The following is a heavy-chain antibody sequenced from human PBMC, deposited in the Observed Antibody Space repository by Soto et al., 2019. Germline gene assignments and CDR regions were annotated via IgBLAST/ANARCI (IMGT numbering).Heavy chain of an antibody. CDR1: GFTFSSYA. Sequence: PGGSLRLSCAASGFTFSSYAMSWVRQAPGKGLEWVSAISGSGGSTYYADSVKGRFTISRDNSKNTLYLQMNSLRAEDTAVYYCARNYDILTGYYSGHAFDIWGQGTMVTVSS. CDR2: ISGSGGST. D-gene: IGHD3-9*01. J-gene: IGHJ3*02. V-gene: IGHV3-23*01. CDR3: ARNYDILTGYYSGHAFDI.